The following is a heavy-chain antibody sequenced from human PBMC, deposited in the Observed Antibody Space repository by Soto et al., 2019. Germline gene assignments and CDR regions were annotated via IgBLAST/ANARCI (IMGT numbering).Heavy chain of an antibody. J-gene: IGHJ4*02. D-gene: IGHD3-22*01. CDR2: IIPIFGTA. Sequence: QVQLVQSGAEVRKPGSSVRVSCKASGGSFNRHTISWVRQAPGQGLEWMGGIIPIFGTANHAQKFQGRVTIIADESPSTVYRELSSLRSDDTAIYYCARGWGYDSTDYYYAYWGQGTLVIVSS. CDR1: GGSFNRHT. CDR3: ARGWGYDSTDYYYAY. V-gene: IGHV1-69*01.